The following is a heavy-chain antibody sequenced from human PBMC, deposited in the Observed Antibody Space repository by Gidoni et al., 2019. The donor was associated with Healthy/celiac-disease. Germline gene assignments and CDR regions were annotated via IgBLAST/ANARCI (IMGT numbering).Heavy chain of an antibody. Sequence: QVQLVQSGAEVKKPGSSVKVSCKASGGTFSSYAISWVRQAPGQGFEWMGGIIPIFGTANYAQKCQCRVTITADESTSTAYMELSSLRSEDTAVYYCAQSVTTGRSDAFDIWGQGTMVTVSS. CDR1: GGTFSSYA. CDR3: AQSVTTGRSDAFDI. D-gene: IGHD4-17*01. J-gene: IGHJ3*02. CDR2: IIPIFGTA. V-gene: IGHV1-69*01.